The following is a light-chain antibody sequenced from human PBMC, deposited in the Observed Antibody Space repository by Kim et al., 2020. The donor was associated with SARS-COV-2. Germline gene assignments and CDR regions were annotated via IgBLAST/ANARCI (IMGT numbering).Light chain of an antibody. CDR3: QDYSTYSKT. CDR2: KAS. V-gene: IGKV1-5*03. J-gene: IGKJ1*01. Sequence: ASVEDRGTITGRARRSIGSRLARHQQKPGKDPKVVISKASNLESGVPTRFSGSGSGTEFTLTISSLQPDDFATYYCQDYSTYSKTFGQGTKVDIK. CDR1: RSIGSR.